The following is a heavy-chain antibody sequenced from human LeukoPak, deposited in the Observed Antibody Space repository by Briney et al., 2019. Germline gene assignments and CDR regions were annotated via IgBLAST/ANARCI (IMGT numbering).Heavy chain of an antibody. CDR1: GGSISSYY. D-gene: IGHD2-2*02. CDR2: IYYSGST. V-gene: IGHV4-59*01. J-gene: IGHJ5*02. Sequence: SETLSLTCTVSGGSISSYYWSWIRQPPGKGLEWIGHIYYSGSTNYNPSLKGRVTISVDTSKNQFSLKLSSVTAADTAVYYCARAVASLAYCSSNGCYIWFDPWGQGTLVTVSS. CDR3: ARAVASLAYCSSNGCYIWFDP.